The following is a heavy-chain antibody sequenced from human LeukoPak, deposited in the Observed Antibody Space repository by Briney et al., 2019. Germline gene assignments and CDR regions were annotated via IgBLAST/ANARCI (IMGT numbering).Heavy chain of an antibody. CDR1: GFTFDDYA. Sequence: GGSLRLSCAASGFTFDDYAMHWVRQAPGKGLEWVSGISWNSGSIGYADSVKGRFTISRDNAKNSLYLQMNSLRAEDMALYYCAKGNSSGWFTNWFDPWGQGTLVTVSS. V-gene: IGHV3-9*03. CDR2: ISWNSGSI. CDR3: AKGNSSGWFTNWFDP. J-gene: IGHJ5*02. D-gene: IGHD6-19*01.